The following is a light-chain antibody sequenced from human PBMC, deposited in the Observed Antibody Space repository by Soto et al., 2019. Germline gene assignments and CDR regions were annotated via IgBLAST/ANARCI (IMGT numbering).Light chain of an antibody. CDR3: QQINSYPRT. J-gene: IGKJ1*01. CDR1: QGISSY. CDR2: AAS. V-gene: IGKV1-9*01. Sequence: DIQLTQSPSFLSASVGDRVTITCRASQGISSYLAWYQQKPGKAPKLLIYAASTLQSGVPSRFSGSGSGTEFTLTISRLQPEDFATYYCQQINSYPRTFGQGTKVEIK.